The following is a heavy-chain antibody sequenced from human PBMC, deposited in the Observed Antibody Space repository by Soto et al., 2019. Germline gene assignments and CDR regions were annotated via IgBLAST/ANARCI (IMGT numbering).Heavy chain of an antibody. CDR1: GFTFSDFA. V-gene: IGHV3-23*01. J-gene: IGHJ4*02. Sequence: ELQVLESGGGLVQPGGSLRLSCAATGFTFSDFAMSWVRQAPGKGLEWVSRIYGGGNGPHYADSVKGRVTISRDKSTNTLYLQMNSLRAEDTSVYDCAKMEGMDPWAYSFDYWGQGTLVTVSS. CDR3: AKMEGMDPWAYSFDY. D-gene: IGHD2-2*03. CDR2: IYGGGNGP.